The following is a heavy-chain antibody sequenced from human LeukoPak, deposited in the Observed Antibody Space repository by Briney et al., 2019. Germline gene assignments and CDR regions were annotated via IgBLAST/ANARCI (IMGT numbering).Heavy chain of an antibody. J-gene: IGHJ5*02. CDR2: IYHSGST. CDR3: ARAGNRYSYGT. D-gene: IGHD5-18*01. V-gene: IGHV4-30-2*01. CDR1: GGSISSGGYS. Sequence: SETLSLTCAVSGGSISSGGYSWSWIRQPPGKGLEWIGYIYHSGSTYYNPSLKSRVTISVDTSKNQFSLKLSSVTAADTAVYYCARAGNRYSYGTWGQGTLVTVSS.